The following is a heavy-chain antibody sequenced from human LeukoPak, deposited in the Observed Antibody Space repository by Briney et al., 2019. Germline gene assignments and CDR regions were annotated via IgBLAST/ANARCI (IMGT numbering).Heavy chain of an antibody. J-gene: IGHJ5*02. CDR1: GFTFSSYA. CDR2: ISGSGGST. V-gene: IGHV3-23*01. Sequence: PGGSLRLSCAASGFTFSSYAMSWVRQAPGKGLEWVSAISGSGGSTYYADSVKGRFTISRDNSKNTLYLRMNSLRAEDTAVYYCARDLAYSSSWTGWFDPWGQGTLVTVSS. CDR3: ARDLAYSSSWTGWFDP. D-gene: IGHD6-13*01.